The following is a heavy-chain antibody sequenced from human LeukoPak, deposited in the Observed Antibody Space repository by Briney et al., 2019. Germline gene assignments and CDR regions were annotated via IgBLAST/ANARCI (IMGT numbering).Heavy chain of an antibody. CDR3: ARVQMVYYYYYMDV. CDR1: GGSISSYY. CDR2: IYYSGST. J-gene: IGHJ6*03. D-gene: IGHD2-8*01. V-gene: IGHV4-59*01. Sequence: SETLSLTCTVSGGSISSYYWSWIRQPPGKGLEWIGDIYYSGSTNYNPSLKSRVTISVDTSKNQCSLKLSSVTAADTAVYYCARVQMVYYYYYMDVWGKGTTVTISS.